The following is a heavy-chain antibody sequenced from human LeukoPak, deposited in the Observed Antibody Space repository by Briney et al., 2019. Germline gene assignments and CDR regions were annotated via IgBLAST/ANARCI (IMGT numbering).Heavy chain of an antibody. CDR2: IIHSGRA. CDR1: GGSFSGYY. D-gene: IGHD3-16*01. CDR3: ARGTVLTGYASFDY. V-gene: IGHV4-34*01. J-gene: IGHJ4*02. Sequence: SETLSLTCAVNGGSFSGYYWTLIRQSPGKGLEWIGEIIHSGRANYSPSLKSRLTLSVDPSMNHFSLRLNSVTAADTAVYYCARGTVLTGYASFDYWGQGALVTVSS.